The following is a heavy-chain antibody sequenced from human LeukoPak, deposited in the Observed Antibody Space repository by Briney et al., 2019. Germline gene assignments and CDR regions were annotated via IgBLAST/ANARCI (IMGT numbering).Heavy chain of an antibody. CDR2: ISSSSSTI. CDR3: AREMGGLRFLEWLKTPSDV. CDR1: GFTLSSYN. V-gene: IGHV3-48*01. Sequence: GGSLRLSCAASGFTLSSYNMNWVRQAPGKGLEWVSYISSSSSTIYYADSVKGRFTISRDNAKNSLYLQMNSLRAEDTAVYYCAREMGGLRFLEWLKTPSDVWGKGTTVTVSS. J-gene: IGHJ6*04. D-gene: IGHD3-3*01.